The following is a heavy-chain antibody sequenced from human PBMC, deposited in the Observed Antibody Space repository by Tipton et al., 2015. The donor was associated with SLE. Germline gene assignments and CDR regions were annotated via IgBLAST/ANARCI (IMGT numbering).Heavy chain of an antibody. CDR3: ARERGDYGDYVEY. CDR1: GGSISSSSYY. D-gene: IGHD4-17*01. V-gene: IGHV4-39*02. CDR2: IYYSGST. J-gene: IGHJ4*02. Sequence: TLSLTCTVSGGSISSSSYYWGGIRQPPGKGLEWVGGIYYSGSTYYNPSLQSRVTISVDTSKNQFSLKLSSVTAADTAVYYWARERGDYGDYVEYWGQGALVTVSS.